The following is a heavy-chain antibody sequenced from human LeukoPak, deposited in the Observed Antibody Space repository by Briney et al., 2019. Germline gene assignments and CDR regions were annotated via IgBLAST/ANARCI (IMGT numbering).Heavy chain of an antibody. J-gene: IGHJ4*02. D-gene: IGHD3-22*01. Sequence: GGSLRLSCAASGFTFSSYEMNWVRQAPGKGLEWVSYISSSGSTIYYADSVKGRFTISRDNAKNSLYLQMNSLRAEDTAVYYCAVAYYYDSSGPDYWGQGTLVTVSS. CDR3: AVAYYYDSSGPDY. CDR2: ISSSGSTI. V-gene: IGHV3-48*03. CDR1: GFTFSSYE.